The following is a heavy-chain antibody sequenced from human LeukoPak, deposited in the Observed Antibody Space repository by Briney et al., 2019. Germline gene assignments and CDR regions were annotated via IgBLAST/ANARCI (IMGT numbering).Heavy chain of an antibody. D-gene: IGHD3-16*02. CDR3: ARGPPYYDYVWGSYRGFDY. CDR2: INHSGST. CDR1: GGSFSGYY. V-gene: IGHV4-34*01. Sequence: PSETLSLTCAVYGGSFSGYYWSWIRQPPGKGLEWIGEINHSGSTNYNPSLKSRVTISVDTSKNQFSLKLSSVTAADTAVYYCARGPPYYDYVWGSYRGFDYWGQGTLVTVSS. J-gene: IGHJ4*02.